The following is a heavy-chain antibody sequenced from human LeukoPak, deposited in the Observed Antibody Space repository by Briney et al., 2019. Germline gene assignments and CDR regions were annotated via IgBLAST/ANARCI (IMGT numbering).Heavy chain of an antibody. J-gene: IGHJ4*02. D-gene: IGHD3-10*01. CDR1: GGSISRGSYY. V-gene: IGHV4-61*02. CDR2: IYNSGST. Sequence: SETLSLTCVVSGGSISRGSYYWNWIRQPAGKGLEWMGRIYNSGSTNYNPSLKSRVTISADMSRNQLSLQLTSVTAADTAMYYCARQTFGALYFDSWGQGALVIVSS. CDR3: ARQTFGALYFDS.